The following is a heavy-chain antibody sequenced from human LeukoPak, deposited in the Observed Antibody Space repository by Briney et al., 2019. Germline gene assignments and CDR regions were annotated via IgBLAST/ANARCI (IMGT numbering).Heavy chain of an antibody. CDR1: GFTFSTYW. CDR2: ISPDGSDK. CDR3: ARGIVVVVGASDHFDY. V-gene: IGHV3-7*01. J-gene: IGHJ4*02. D-gene: IGHD2-15*01. Sequence: GGSLRLSCVASGFTFSTYWMNWVRQAPGKGLERVGTISPDGSDKYYVDSVKGRFTISRDNAKTSLYLQINSLRADDTALYFCARGIVVVVGASDHFDYWGQGTLINVSS.